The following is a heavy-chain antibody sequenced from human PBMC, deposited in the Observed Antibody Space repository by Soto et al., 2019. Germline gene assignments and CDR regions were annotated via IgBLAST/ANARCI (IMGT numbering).Heavy chain of an antibody. D-gene: IGHD4-17*01. Sequence: PSETLSLACTVPGGSISSYYWSWIRQPAGKGLEWIGRINNSGITSYNPSLSIRVSMSVDTSRNQFSLKLSSVTAADTAMYYCARGGCSGDYCFDYWGQGTLVTVSS. CDR1: GGSISSYY. CDR2: INNSGIT. J-gene: IGHJ4*02. V-gene: IGHV4-4*07. CDR3: ARGGCSGDYCFDY.